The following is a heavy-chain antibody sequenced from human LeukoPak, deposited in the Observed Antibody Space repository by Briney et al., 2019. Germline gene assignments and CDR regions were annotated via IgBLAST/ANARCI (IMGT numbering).Heavy chain of an antibody. Sequence: VASVKVSCKASGGTFSSYAISWARQAPGQGLEWMGGIIPIFGTANYAQKFQGRVTITADESTSTAYMELSSLRSEDTAVYYCARDLHSGYGLDYWGQGTLVTVSS. CDR3: ARDLHSGYGLDY. CDR2: IIPIFGTA. V-gene: IGHV1-69*13. D-gene: IGHD5-12*01. CDR1: GGTFSSYA. J-gene: IGHJ4*02.